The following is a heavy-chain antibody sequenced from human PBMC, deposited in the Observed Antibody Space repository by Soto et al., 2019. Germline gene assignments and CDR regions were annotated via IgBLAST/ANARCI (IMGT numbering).Heavy chain of an antibody. J-gene: IGHJ6*02. V-gene: IGHV1-18*01. CDR3: ARDQGYYYDSSGYPPPYYYYGMDV. Sequence: GASVKVSCKASGYTFTSYGISWVRQAPGQGLEWMGWISAYNGNTNYAQKLQGRVTMTTDTSTSTAYMELRSLRSDDTAVYYCARDQGYYYDSSGYPPPYYYYGMDVWGQGTTVTVSS. CDR1: GYTFTSYG. CDR2: ISAYNGNT. D-gene: IGHD3-22*01.